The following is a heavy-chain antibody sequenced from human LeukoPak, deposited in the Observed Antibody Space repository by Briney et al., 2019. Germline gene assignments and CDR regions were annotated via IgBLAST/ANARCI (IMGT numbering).Heavy chain of an antibody. J-gene: IGHJ5*02. V-gene: IGHV4-34*01. CDR2: INHSGST. D-gene: IGHD3-3*01. CDR1: GGSFSGYY. Sequence: SETLSLTCAVYGGSFSGYYWSWIRQPPGKGLEWIGEINHSGSTNHNPSLKSRVTISVDTSKNQFSLKLSSVTAADTAVYYCARGRGLFLEWLSIANWFDPWGQGTLVTVSS. CDR3: ARGRGLFLEWLSIANWFDP.